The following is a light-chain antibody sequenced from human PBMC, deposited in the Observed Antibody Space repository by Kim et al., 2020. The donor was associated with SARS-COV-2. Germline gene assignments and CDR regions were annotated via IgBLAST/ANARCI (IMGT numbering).Light chain of an antibody. CDR3: HQDSSSPQT. CDR1: QSVTTS. Sequence: LSPGERATPSCRASQSVTTSLAWYQQKPGQAPRLLMYGASSRATGIPDRFSGSGSGTDFTLTISRLEPEDFAVYYCHQDSSSPQTFGQGTKVDIK. V-gene: IGKV3-20*01. CDR2: GAS. J-gene: IGKJ1*01.